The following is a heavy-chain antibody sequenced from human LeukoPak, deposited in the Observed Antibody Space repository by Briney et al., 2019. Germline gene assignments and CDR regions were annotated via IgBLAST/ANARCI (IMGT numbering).Heavy chain of an antibody. Sequence: SETLSLTCAVYGGSFSGYFWSWIRQPPGKGLEWIGEISHSGTANCNPPLKSRFTISVDTSKNQFSLKLTSVTAADTAVYYCARKTVTTGVDYWGQGTLVTVSS. D-gene: IGHD4-17*01. CDR1: GGSFSGYF. CDR3: ARKTVTTGVDY. J-gene: IGHJ4*02. CDR2: ISHSGTA. V-gene: IGHV4-34*01.